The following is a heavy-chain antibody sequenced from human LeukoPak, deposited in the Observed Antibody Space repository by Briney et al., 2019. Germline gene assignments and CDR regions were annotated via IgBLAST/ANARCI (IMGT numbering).Heavy chain of an antibody. J-gene: IGHJ4*02. CDR3: ARLLTYYDILTGYSSDYFDY. V-gene: IGHV1-18*01. CDR2: ISAYNGNT. Sequence: GASVKVSCKASGYTFTSYGISWVRQAPGQGLEWMGWISAYNGNTNYAQKLQGRVTMTTDTSTSTAYVELRSLRSDDTAVYYCARLLTYYDILTGYSSDYFDYWGQGTLVTVSS. D-gene: IGHD3-9*01. CDR1: GYTFTSYG.